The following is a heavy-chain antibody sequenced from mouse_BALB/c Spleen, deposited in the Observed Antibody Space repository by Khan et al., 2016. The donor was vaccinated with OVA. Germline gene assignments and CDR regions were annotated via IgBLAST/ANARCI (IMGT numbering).Heavy chain of an antibody. D-gene: IGHD2-10*01. V-gene: IGHV2-6-1*01. CDR3: ARQPYYHYYIMDY. CDR2: IWSDGST. CDR1: GFSLTNYG. J-gene: IGHJ4*01. Sequence: QVQLKESGPGLVAPSQSLSITCTISGFSLTNYGVHWVRQPPGKGLEWLVVIWSDGSTTYYSTLKSRLSISKANSKSQVFLKMNSLQTDDTAMYYCARQPYYHYYIMDYWGQGTSVTVSS.